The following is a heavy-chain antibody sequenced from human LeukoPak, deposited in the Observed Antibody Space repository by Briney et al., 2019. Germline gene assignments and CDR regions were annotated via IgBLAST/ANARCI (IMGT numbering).Heavy chain of an antibody. CDR1: GYTLTELS. CDR2: FDPEDGET. D-gene: IGHD3-10*01. J-gene: IGHJ4*02. Sequence: ASVKVSCKVSGYTLTELSMHWVRQAPGKGLEWMGGFDPEDGETIYAQKFQGGVTMTEDTSTDTAYMELSSLRSEDTAVYYCAARTYYGSYYDYWGQGTLVTVSS. CDR3: AARTYYGSYYDY. V-gene: IGHV1-24*01.